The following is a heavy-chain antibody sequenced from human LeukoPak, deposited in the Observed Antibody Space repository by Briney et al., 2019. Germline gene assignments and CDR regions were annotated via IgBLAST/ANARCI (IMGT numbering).Heavy chain of an antibody. Sequence: SETLSLTCTVSDDSISDYYRGWIRQPPGKGLEWIGYFYNSGRSTYNPSLKSRVTISAETSKNHFSLKLNSVTTADTAVYYCTRGAGWLIDYWGQGILVTVSS. CDR1: DDSISDYY. J-gene: IGHJ4*02. CDR2: FYNSGRS. D-gene: IGHD3-16*01. CDR3: TRGAGWLIDY. V-gene: IGHV4-59*01.